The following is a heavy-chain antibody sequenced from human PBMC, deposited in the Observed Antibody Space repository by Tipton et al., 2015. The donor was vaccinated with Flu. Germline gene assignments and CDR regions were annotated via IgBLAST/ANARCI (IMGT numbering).Heavy chain of an antibody. Sequence: TLSLTCSVSGDSISSGDSYWSWIRQPAGKGLEWIGRIYTTGSTNYIYYSLSLKSRVTISVDTSKNHLSLRLNSVTAADTAVYYCARYYFDSSGVNWFDSWGQGTLVTVSS. D-gene: IGHD3-22*01. V-gene: IGHV4-61*02. CDR2: IYTTGST. CDR1: GDSISSGDSY. CDR3: ARYYFDSSGVNWFDS. J-gene: IGHJ5*01.